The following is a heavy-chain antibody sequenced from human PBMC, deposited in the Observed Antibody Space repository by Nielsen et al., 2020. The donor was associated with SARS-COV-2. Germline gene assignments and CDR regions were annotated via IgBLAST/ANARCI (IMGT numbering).Heavy chain of an antibody. Sequence: GGSLKISCAASGFTFDDYAMHWVRQAPGKGLEWVSGISWNSGSIGYADSVKGRFTISRDNAKNSLYLPMNSLRAEDTALYYCAKDLGSYGFDYWGQGTLVTVSS. J-gene: IGHJ4*02. CDR2: ISWNSGSI. V-gene: IGHV3-9*01. CDR3: AKDLGSYGFDY. CDR1: GFTFDDYA. D-gene: IGHD3-10*01.